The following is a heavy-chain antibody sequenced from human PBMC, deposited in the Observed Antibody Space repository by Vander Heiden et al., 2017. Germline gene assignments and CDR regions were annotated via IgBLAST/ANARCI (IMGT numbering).Heavy chain of an antibody. CDR3: AKDDGGTFLTSYES. CDR2: ISRSGDST. V-gene: IGHV3-23*01. J-gene: IGHJ5*02. D-gene: IGHD1-1*01. CDR1: GFSFSSFA. Sequence: DVQLLESGGGLVQPGGSLRLSCAASGFSFSSFAIGWVRQAPGKGLEWVSLISRSGDSTQYADPVKGRFTISRDNSKNMLYLQMNTLRAEDTAVYYCAKDDGGTFLTSYESWGQGTLVTVSS.